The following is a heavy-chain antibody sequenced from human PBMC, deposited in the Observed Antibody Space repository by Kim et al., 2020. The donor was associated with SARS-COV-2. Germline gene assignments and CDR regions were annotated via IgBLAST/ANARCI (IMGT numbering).Heavy chain of an antibody. J-gene: IGHJ4*02. V-gene: IGHV3-11*01. CDR3: AREGPAYYDILTGYWEATSYSFDY. D-gene: IGHD3-9*01. CDR2: ISSSGSTI. Sequence: GGSLRLSCAASGFTFSDYYMSWIRQAAGKGLEWVSYISSSGSTIYYADSVKGRFTISRDNAKNSLYLQMNSLRAEDTAVYYCAREGPAYYDILTGYWEATSYSFDYWGQGTLVTVSS. CDR1: GFTFSDYY.